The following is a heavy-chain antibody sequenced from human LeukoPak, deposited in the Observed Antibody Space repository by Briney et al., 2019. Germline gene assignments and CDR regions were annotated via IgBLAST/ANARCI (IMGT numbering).Heavy chain of an antibody. V-gene: IGHV4-59*01. CDR1: GGSISSYY. CDR2: IYYSGST. D-gene: IGHD6-13*01. J-gene: IGHJ4*02. Sequence: SETLSLTCTVSGGSISSYYWSWIRQPPGKGLKWIGYIYYSGSTNYNPSLKSRVTISVDTSKNQFSLKLSSVTAADTAVYYCARVDSGSWSLDYWGQGTLVTVSS. CDR3: ARVDSGSWSLDY.